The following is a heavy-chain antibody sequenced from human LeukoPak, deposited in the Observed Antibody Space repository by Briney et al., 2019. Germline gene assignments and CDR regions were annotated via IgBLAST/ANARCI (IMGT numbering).Heavy chain of an antibody. CDR1: GFTFTTYA. D-gene: IGHD6-19*01. V-gene: IGHV3-23*01. J-gene: IGHJ3*01. CDR2: ISGGGDKA. CDR3: AKDLALAGTGGGFDV. Sequence: GGSVRLSCAASGFTFTTYAINWVRQAPGKGLEWVSVISGGGDKAFYADSVNGRFTISRDNSKNTVSLQMSSLRAEDTALYYCAKDLALAGTGGGFDVWGQGTRVAVSS.